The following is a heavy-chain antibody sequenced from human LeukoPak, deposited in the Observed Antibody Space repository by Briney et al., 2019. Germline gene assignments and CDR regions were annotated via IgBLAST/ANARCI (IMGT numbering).Heavy chain of an antibody. D-gene: IGHD6-19*01. CDR3: ARSIAVAGAPYHYYYYMDV. V-gene: IGHV3-21*01. Sequence: GGSLRLSCAASGFTFSSYSMNWVRQAPGKGLEWVSSISSSSSYIYYADSVKGRFTISRDNAKNSLYLQMNSLRAEDTAVYYCARSIAVAGAPYHYYYYMDVWGKGTTVTVSS. J-gene: IGHJ6*03. CDR1: GFTFSSYS. CDR2: ISSSSSYI.